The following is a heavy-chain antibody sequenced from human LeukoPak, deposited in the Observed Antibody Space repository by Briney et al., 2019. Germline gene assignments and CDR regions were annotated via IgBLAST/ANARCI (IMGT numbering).Heavy chain of an antibody. V-gene: IGHV3-23*01. CDR1: GFTFSSYA. CDR2: ISGSGGST. CDR3: AKALRYFDWLNWN. D-gene: IGHD3-9*01. Sequence: PGGSLRLSCAASGFTFSSYAMSWVRQAPGKGLEWVSAISGSGGSTYYADSVKGRFTISRDNSKNALYLQMNSLRAEDTAVYYCAKALRYFDWLNWNWGQGTLVTVSS. J-gene: IGHJ4*02.